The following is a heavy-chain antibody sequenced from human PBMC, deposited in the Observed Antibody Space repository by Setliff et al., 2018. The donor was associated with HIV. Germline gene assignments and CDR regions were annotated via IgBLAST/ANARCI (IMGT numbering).Heavy chain of an antibody. CDR2: INPKSGGT. CDR1: GYTFTDYY. Sequence: ASVKVSCKAPGYTFTDYYIHWVRQAPGQGLEWMGRINPKSGGTNYVQKFQGRVTMTRDTSINTAYLELSRLRSDDTAVYYCAKDRTGTGTTLHVWGKGTTVTVSS. J-gene: IGHJ6*04. V-gene: IGHV1-2*06. D-gene: IGHD1-7*01. CDR3: AKDRTGTGTTLHV.